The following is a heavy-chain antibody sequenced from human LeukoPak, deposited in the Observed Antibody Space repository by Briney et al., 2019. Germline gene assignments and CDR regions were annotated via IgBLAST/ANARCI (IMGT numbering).Heavy chain of an antibody. Sequence: SETLSLTCTVSGGSISSGGYYWSWIRQHPGKGLEWIGYIYYSGSTYYNPSLKSRVTISVDTSKNQFSLKLSSVTAADTAVYYCARDTVPHLFDYWGQGTLVTVSS. CDR3: ARDTVPHLFDY. CDR1: GGSISSGGYY. J-gene: IGHJ4*02. D-gene: IGHD2-2*01. V-gene: IGHV4-31*03. CDR2: IYYSGST.